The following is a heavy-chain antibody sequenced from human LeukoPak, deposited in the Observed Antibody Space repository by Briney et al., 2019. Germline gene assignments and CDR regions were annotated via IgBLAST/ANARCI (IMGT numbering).Heavy chain of an antibody. V-gene: IGHV3-23*01. CDR3: AKERYGSSLESFDI. D-gene: IGHD6-6*01. Sequence: GGSLRLSCAASGLTFSSYAMTWVRQAPGNGLGWVSGINTSGGSTYYTDSVKGRFTICRDNSKNKLYLQMNSLRAEDTAVYYCAKERYGSSLESFDIWGQGTMVTVSS. J-gene: IGHJ3*02. CDR1: GLTFSSYA. CDR2: INTSGGST.